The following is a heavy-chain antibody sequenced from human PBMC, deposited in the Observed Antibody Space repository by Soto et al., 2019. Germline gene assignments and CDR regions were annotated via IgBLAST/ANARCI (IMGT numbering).Heavy chain of an antibody. J-gene: IGHJ4*02. CDR1: GYTFTSYG. V-gene: IGHV1-18*01. CDR3: ARDLGYSSGWPSGY. D-gene: IGHD6-19*01. CDR2: IIPYIGNT. Sequence: GASVKVSCKASGYTFTSYGISWVRQAPGQGLEWMGRIIPYIGNTNYAQKFQGRVTITADKSTSTAYMELSSLRSEDTAVYYCARDLGYSSGWPSGYWGQGTLVTVS.